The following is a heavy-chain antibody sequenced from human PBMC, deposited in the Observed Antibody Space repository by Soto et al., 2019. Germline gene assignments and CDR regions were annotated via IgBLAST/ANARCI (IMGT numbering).Heavy chain of an antibody. CDR2: ISGSGSTT. CDR1: GFTFSSYA. V-gene: IGHV3-23*01. Sequence: EVQLLESEGGLVQPGGSLRLSCAASGFTFSSYAMSWVRQAPGKGLEWVSAISGSGSTTYYADSVKGRFTISRDNSKNTLYLQMNSLRAEDTAVYYCAKGDYSSSWSPPEYYLDYLGQGTLVTVSS. D-gene: IGHD6-13*01. CDR3: AKGDYSSSWSPPEYYLDY. J-gene: IGHJ4*02.